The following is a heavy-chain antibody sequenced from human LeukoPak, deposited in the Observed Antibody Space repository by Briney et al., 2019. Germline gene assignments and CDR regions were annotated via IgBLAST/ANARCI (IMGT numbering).Heavy chain of an antibody. CDR1: GFTFSSYG. D-gene: IGHD3-10*01. J-gene: IGHJ4*02. CDR2: ISYDGSNK. CDR3: AKDQALWFGELLYYFDY. V-gene: IGHV3-30*18. Sequence: GGSLRLSCAASGFTFSSYGMHWVRQAPGKGLEWVAVISYDGSNKYYADSVKGRFTISRDNSKNTLYLQMNSLRAEDTAVYYCAKDQALWFGELLYYFDYWGQGTLVTVSS.